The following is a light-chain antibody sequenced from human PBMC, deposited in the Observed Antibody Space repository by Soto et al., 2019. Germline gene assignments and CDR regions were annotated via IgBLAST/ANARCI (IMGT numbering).Light chain of an antibody. Sequence: EIVMTQSPATLSVSPGERATLSCRASRSVTRNVAWYQQKPGLTPRLVIYDASTRATGIPARFSGSGSGTEFTLTISSLQSEDFAVYYCHQYDDWPPWTFGPGTKVEIK. CDR1: RSVTRN. CDR2: DAS. CDR3: HQYDDWPPWT. J-gene: IGKJ1*01. V-gene: IGKV3-15*01.